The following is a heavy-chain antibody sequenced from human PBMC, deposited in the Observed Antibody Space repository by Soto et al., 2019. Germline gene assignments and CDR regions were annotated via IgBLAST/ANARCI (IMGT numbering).Heavy chain of an antibody. V-gene: IGHV3-7*01. D-gene: IGHD3-10*01. Sequence: GGSLRLSCAASXFTFSSYLMSWVRQAPGKGLEWVANIKQDGSEKYYVDSVKGRFTISRDNAKNSLYLQMNSLRAEDTAVYYCAREKAIITMVRGPSLDVWGKGTTVTVSS. CDR3: AREKAIITMVRGPSLDV. CDR1: XFTFSSYL. J-gene: IGHJ6*04. CDR2: IKQDGSEK.